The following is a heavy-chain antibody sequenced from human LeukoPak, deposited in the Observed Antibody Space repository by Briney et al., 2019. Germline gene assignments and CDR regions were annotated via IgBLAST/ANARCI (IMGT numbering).Heavy chain of an antibody. J-gene: IGHJ4*02. CDR1: EFXFSSSW. D-gene: IGHD1-26*01. CDR2: IKQDGSAK. V-gene: IGHV3-7*05. Sequence: GGSLRLSCAASEFXFSSSWMTWVRQAPGKGLEWVANIKQDGSAKYYVDSVKGRFTISRDNAKNSLYLQMNSLRAEDTAVYYCARDSPSGSYGYWGQGTLVTVSS. CDR3: ARDSPSGSYGY.